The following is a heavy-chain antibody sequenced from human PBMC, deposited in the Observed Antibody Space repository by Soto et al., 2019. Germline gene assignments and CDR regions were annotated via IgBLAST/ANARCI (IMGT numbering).Heavy chain of an antibody. CDR3: ARGGDFDILTGSLRPFDY. Sequence: QVQLVQSGAEVKKPGSSVKVSCKASGGTFSSYALSWVRQAPGQGLAWMGGIIPIFGTAQYAQKFQGRVTITAYESTSTSYKALSSLRSEDPVLYYWARGGDFDILTGSLRPFDYWGQGTLVTVSS. CDR2: IIPIFGTA. J-gene: IGHJ4*02. V-gene: IGHV1-69*12. CDR1: GGTFSSYA. D-gene: IGHD3-9*01.